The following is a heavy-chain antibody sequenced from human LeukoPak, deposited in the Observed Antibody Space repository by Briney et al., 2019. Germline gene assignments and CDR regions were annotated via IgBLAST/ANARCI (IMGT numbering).Heavy chain of an antibody. V-gene: IGHV1-2*06. CDR3: AREYYYDSSGYSVDYYYYGMDV. Sequence: AASVKVSCKASGYTFTGYYMHWVRQAPGQGLEWMGRINPNSGGTNYAQKFQGRVTMTRDTSINTAYMELSRLRSDDTAVYFCAREYYYDSSGYSVDYYYYGMDVWGQGTTVTVSS. D-gene: IGHD3-22*01. CDR1: GYTFTGYY. J-gene: IGHJ6*02. CDR2: INPNSGGT.